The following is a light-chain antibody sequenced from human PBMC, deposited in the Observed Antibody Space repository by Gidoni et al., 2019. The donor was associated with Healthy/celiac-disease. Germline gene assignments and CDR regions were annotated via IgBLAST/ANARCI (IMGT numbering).Light chain of an antibody. Sequence: QSVLTQPPSVSRAPGQRVTISCTGISSNIGAGYDVPWYQHLPGTAPKLRISGNSNRPSGVPDRVSGSKSGTSASLAITGLQAEDEADYYCQSYDSSHVVFGGGTKLTVL. CDR3: QSYDSSHVV. CDR2: GNS. CDR1: SSNIGAGYD. V-gene: IGLV1-40*01. J-gene: IGLJ2*01.